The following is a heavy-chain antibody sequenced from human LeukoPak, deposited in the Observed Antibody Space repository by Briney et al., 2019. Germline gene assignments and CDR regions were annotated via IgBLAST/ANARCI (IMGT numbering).Heavy chain of an antibody. Sequence: SETLSLTCTVSGGSISSYYWSWIRQPPGKGLEWIGYIYYSGSTNYNPSLESRVTISVDSSKNQFSLKLNSVTAADTAVYYCARHTYSNYHYYYYGMDVWGQGTTVTVSS. J-gene: IGHJ6*02. CDR1: GGSISSYY. D-gene: IGHD4-11*01. V-gene: IGHV4-59*08. CDR2: IYYSGST. CDR3: ARHTYSNYHYYYYGMDV.